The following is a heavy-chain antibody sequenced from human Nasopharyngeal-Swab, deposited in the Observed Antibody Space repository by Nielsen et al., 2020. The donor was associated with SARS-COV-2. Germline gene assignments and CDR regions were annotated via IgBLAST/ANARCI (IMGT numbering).Heavy chain of an antibody. Sequence: GESLKISCVGSGFTFSSFWMNWVRQAPGKGLEWVANINGDGSARYYVDSARGRFTVSRDNAKNSLYLQMNSLRVEDTALYYCAGESGPNGFDIWGQGAMITVSS. J-gene: IGHJ3*02. D-gene: IGHD2-15*01. CDR1: GFTFSSFW. V-gene: IGHV3-7*01. CDR2: INGDGSAR. CDR3: AGESGPNGFDI.